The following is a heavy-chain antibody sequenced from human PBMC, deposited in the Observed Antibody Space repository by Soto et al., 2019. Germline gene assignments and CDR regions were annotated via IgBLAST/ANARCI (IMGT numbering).Heavy chain of an antibody. D-gene: IGHD2-2*01. CDR2: IYYSGST. J-gene: IGHJ4*02. CDR3: ARVKYQLLDY. CDR1: GGSISSYY. Sequence: SETLSLTCTVSGGSISSYYWSWIRQPPGKGLEWIGYIYYSGSTNYNPSLKSRVTISVDTSKNQFSLKLSSVTAADTAVYYCARVKYQLLDYWGQGTLVTVSS. V-gene: IGHV4-59*01.